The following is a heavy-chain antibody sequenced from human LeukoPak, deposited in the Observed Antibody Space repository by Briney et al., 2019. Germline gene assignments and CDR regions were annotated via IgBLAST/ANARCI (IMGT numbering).Heavy chain of an antibody. D-gene: IGHD3-3*01. CDR2: INGDGSTT. V-gene: IGHV3-74*01. CDR1: GFTFSSYW. Sequence: TGGSLRLSCAASGFTFSSYWVHWVRQAPGKGLVWVSRINGDGSTTSYADSVKGRFTISRDNAKNTLYLQMNSLRAEDTAVYYCARDLDFWSGYYDYWGQGTLVTVSS. J-gene: IGHJ4*02. CDR3: ARDLDFWSGYYDY.